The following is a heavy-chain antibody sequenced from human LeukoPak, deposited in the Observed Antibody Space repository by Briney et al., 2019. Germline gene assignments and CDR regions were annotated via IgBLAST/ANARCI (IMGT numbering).Heavy chain of an antibody. CDR1: GGSISSSSYY. D-gene: IGHD3-10*01. CDR2: IYYSGST. V-gene: IGHV4-39*07. Sequence: SETLSLTCTVSGGSISSSSYYWGWIRQPPGKGLEWIGSIYYSGSTYYNPSLKSRVTISVDTSKNQFSLRPSSVTAADTAVYYCARYYGSGTNFDYWGQGTLVTVSS. J-gene: IGHJ4*02. CDR3: ARYYGSGTNFDY.